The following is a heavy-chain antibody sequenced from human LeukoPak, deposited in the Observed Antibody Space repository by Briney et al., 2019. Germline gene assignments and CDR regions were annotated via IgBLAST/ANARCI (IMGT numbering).Heavy chain of an antibody. J-gene: IGHJ4*02. CDR1: GASISSSNW. CDR3: GVIGIFGVVIRT. CDR2: IYHSGST. Sequence: SGTLSLTCTVSGASISSSNWWTWVRQPPGEALEWIGYIYHSGSTYYNPSLKSRVTISVDRSKNQFSLKLSSVTAADTAVYYCGVIGIFGVVIRTWGQGTLVTVSS. V-gene: IGHV4-4*02. D-gene: IGHD3-3*01.